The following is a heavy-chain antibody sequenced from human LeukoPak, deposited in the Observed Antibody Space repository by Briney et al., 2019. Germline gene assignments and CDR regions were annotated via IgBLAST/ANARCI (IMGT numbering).Heavy chain of an antibody. CDR1: GFTFSSYA. J-gene: IGHJ4*02. CDR2: ISDSGSST. CDR3: AKQSSGTFYDTIDY. Sequence: GGSLRLSCAASGFTFSSYAMTWVRQAPGKGLEWVSVISDSGSSTYYADSVRGRFTISRGNSKNTLYPQMNSLRADDTAVYYCAKQSSGTFYDTIDYWGQGTLVTVSS. V-gene: IGHV3-23*01. D-gene: IGHD1-26*01.